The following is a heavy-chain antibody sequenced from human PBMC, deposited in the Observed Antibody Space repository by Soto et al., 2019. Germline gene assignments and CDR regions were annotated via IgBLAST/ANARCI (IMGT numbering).Heavy chain of an antibody. CDR2: INPNSGGT. V-gene: IGHV1-2*02. CDR1: GYTFTGYY. CDR3: ARGITGATNWFDP. D-gene: IGHD1-20*01. J-gene: IGHJ5*02. Sequence: GASVKVSCKASGYTFTGYYMHWVRQAPGQGLEWMGWINPNSGGTNYAQKFQGRVTMTRDTSISTACMELSRLRSDDTAVYYCARGITGATNWFDPWGQGTLVTVSS.